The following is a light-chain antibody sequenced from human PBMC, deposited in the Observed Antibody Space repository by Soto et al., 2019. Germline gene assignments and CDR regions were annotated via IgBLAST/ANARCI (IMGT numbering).Light chain of an antibody. CDR2: DAS. CDR1: QSISSW. Sequence: SASAGASVKITCRASQSISSWLAWYQQKPGKAPKLLIYDASILESGVPSRFSGSESGTEFDLSISCLQPDDFAPSYSHPPATFRTIAGGTKVDIK. V-gene: IGKV1-5*01. J-gene: IGKJ4*01. CDR3: HPPATFRT.